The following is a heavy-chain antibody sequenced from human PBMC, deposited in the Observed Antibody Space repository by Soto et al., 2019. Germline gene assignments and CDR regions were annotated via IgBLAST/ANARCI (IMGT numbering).Heavy chain of an antibody. CDR1: GFTFSRYW. J-gene: IGHJ4*02. V-gene: IGHV3-74*01. CDR3: AGDANADPFDY. CDR2: IVSDGSRT. Sequence: EFQLVESGGGLVQPGGSLRLSCAGSGFTFSRYWMHWVRQVPGKWLVWVANIVSDGSRTTYADSVKGRFTISRDNAKNTLYLHMDSLRVEDTTVYYCAGDANADPFDYWGPGTLVTVST.